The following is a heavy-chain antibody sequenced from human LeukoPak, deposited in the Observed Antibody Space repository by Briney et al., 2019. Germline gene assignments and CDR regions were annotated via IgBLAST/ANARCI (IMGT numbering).Heavy chain of an antibody. D-gene: IGHD3-22*01. CDR1: GFSFSSYE. J-gene: IGHJ4*02. CDR3: ARSSGSYRPMGY. Sequence: GGSLRLSCVVSGFSFSSYEMNWVRQAPGKGLEWVSHIGSSGSSIYYAASVKGRFTISRDNAKNSLYLQMNSLRAEDTAVYYCARSSGSYRPMGYWGQGTLVTVSS. V-gene: IGHV3-48*03. CDR2: IGSSGSSI.